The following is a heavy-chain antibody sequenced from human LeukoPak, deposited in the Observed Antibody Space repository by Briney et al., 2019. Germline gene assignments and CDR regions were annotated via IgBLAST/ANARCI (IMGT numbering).Heavy chain of an antibody. CDR2: IYSGGST. CDR1: GFTFSSNY. Sequence: GGSLRLSCAASGFTFSSNYMSWVRQAPGKGLEWVSVIYSGGSTYYADSVKGRFTISRDNSKNTLSLQMNSLRAEDTAVYYCARAGATVSTIWFDPWGQGTLVTVSS. CDR3: ARAGATVSTIWFDP. D-gene: IGHD6-25*01. V-gene: IGHV3-53*01. J-gene: IGHJ5*02.